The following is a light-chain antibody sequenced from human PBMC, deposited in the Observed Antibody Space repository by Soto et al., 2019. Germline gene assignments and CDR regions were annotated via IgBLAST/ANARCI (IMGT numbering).Light chain of an antibody. Sequence: DIQMTQSQSSLSASVVDRVTITCRARQGIRNDLGWYQQKPGKAPKRLIYAASSVKSGVPSRFSGSGSGTEFTLTISSPQPEYFAIYYCLQHNSYPLTFGGGTKVEIK. J-gene: IGKJ4*01. V-gene: IGKV1-17*01. CDR2: AAS. CDR1: QGIRND. CDR3: LQHNSYPLT.